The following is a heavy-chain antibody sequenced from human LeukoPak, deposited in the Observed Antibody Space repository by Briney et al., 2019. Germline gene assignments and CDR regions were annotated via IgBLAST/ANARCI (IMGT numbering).Heavy chain of an antibody. CDR1: GFTFSSYG. D-gene: IGHD5-18*01. CDR3: ASDLDTAMVGLDY. V-gene: IGHV3-33*01. Sequence: GGSLRLSCAASGFTFSSYGMHWVRQAPGKGLEWVAVIWYDGSNKYYADSVKGRFTISRDNSKNTLYLQMNSLRAEDTAVYYCASDLDTAMVGLDYWGQGTLVTVSS. CDR2: IWYDGSNK. J-gene: IGHJ4*02.